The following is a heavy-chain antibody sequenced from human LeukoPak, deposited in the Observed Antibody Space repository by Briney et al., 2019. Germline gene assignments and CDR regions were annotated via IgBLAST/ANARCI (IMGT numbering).Heavy chain of an antibody. CDR2: INHSGST. CDR1: GGSISSSNW. J-gene: IGHJ5*02. CDR3: ARGGLRVWYSSGWHWFDP. Sequence: SGTLSLTCAVSGGSISSSNWWSWVRQPPGKGLEWIGEINHSGSTNYNPSLKSRVTISVDTSKNQFSLKLSSVTAADTAVYYCARGGLRVWYSSGWHWFDPWGQGTLVTVSS. D-gene: IGHD6-19*01. V-gene: IGHV4-4*02.